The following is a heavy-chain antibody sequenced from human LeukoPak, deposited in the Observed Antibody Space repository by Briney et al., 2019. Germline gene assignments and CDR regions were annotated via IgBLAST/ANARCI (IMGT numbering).Heavy chain of an antibody. J-gene: IGHJ5*02. V-gene: IGHV4-59*08. CDR3: AKRGVEMSAVRPDNWLDP. CDR2: ISYSGST. D-gene: IGHD5-24*01. CDR1: GGSISTHY. Sequence: SETLSLTCSVSGGSISTHYYNWIRQSPGKGLEWIGRISYSGSTNYNPSLQSRVTISIDTSKNQFSLRLTSVTAADTTVYYCAKRGVEMSAVRPDNWLDPWGQGTLVTVSS.